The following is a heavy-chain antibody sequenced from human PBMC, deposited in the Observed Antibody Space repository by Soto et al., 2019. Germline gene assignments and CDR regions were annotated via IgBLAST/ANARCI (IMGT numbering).Heavy chain of an antibody. V-gene: IGHV4-59*01. CDR1: GGSISSYY. J-gene: IGHJ4*02. CDR2: IYYSGST. Sequence: SETLSLTCTVSGGSISSYYWSWIRQPPGKGLEWIGYIYYSGSTNYNPSLKSRVTISVDTSKNQFSLKLSSVTAADTAVYYCARETGWLDSGYNHEFGYWGQGTLVTVSS. CDR3: ARETGWLDSGYNHEFGY. D-gene: IGHD3-22*01.